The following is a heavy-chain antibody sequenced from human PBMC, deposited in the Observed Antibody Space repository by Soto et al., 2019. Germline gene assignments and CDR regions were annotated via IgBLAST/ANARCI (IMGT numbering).Heavy chain of an antibody. J-gene: IGHJ5*02. CDR3: ASHGSGDYFWFDP. CDR1: GFTFSNFW. CDR2: ASPDGSST. D-gene: IGHD4-17*01. V-gene: IGHV3-74*01. Sequence: EGQLVESGGGLVQPGGSLRLSCAASGFTFSNFWMHWVRQAPGKGLVWVSRASPDGSSTSYADSVKGRFTISRDNAKNTLYMEMNSLRAEDTAVYYYASHGSGDYFWFDPWGQGTLVTVSS.